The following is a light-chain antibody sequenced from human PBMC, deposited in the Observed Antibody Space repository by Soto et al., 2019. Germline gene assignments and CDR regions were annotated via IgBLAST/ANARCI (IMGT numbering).Light chain of an antibody. CDR1: QDIGSW. J-gene: IGKJ2*01. CDR2: TAS. CDR3: QQTSGFPRT. Sequence: DIQMTQSPSPVSASIGDRVTITCRARQDIGSWLAWYQQKPGRAPKLLIYTASTLQIGVPSRFRGSGSGTDFTLTISNLQPDDFATYYCQQTSGFPRTFGQGTRLRMK. V-gene: IGKV1-12*01.